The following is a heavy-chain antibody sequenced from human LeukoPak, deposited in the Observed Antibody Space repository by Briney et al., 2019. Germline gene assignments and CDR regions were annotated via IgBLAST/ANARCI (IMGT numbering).Heavy chain of an antibody. CDR2: IRYDGSDK. D-gene: IGHD1-26*01. J-gene: IGHJ4*02. CDR1: GFTFSSYE. Sequence: PGGSLRLSCAASGFTFSSYEMNWVRQAPGKGLKWVAFIRYDGSDKYYGDCVKGRFTISRDNSMNTLYLQMNSLRAEDTAVYYCAKADSGTYYGLGDYFDYWGQGTLVTVSS. V-gene: IGHV3-30*02. CDR3: AKADSGTYYGLGDYFDY.